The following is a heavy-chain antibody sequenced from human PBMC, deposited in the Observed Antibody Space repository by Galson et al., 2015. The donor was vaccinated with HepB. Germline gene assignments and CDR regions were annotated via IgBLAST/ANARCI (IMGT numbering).Heavy chain of an antibody. CDR1: GFTFSSYG. J-gene: IGHJ4*02. Sequence: SLRLSCAASGFTFSSYGMHWVRQAPGKGLEWVANIKQDGSEKYYVDSVKGRFTISRDNAKNSLYLQMNSLRAEDTAVYYCAREFGGRSGAYYVCFDYWGQGTLVHVSS. CDR2: IKQDGSEK. D-gene: IGHD3-16*01. V-gene: IGHV3-7*01. CDR3: AREFGGRSGAYYVCFDY.